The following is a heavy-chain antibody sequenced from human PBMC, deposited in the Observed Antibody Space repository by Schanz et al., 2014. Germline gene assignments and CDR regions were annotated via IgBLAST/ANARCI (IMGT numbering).Heavy chain of an antibody. D-gene: IGHD4-17*01. Sequence: QVQLEQSGAEVKKPGASVKVSCKTSGYAFSDYGITWVRQAPGQGLEWMGIINLYGGSTNYAQKFQGRVTVTRDTATSTVYMELNSLRSEDTAVYYCARTIAYGGSSGYFDYWGQGTLVIVSS. CDR1: GYAFSDYG. V-gene: IGHV1-46*03. CDR2: INLYGGST. J-gene: IGHJ4*02. CDR3: ARTIAYGGSSGYFDY.